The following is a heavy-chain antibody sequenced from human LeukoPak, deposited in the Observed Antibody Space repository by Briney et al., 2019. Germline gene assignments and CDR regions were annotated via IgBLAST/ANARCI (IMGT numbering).Heavy chain of an antibody. J-gene: IGHJ4*02. CDR1: GDSINSYY. D-gene: IGHD3-10*01. V-gene: IGHV4-59*01. Sequence: PSETLSLTCTVSGDSINSYYWSWLRQPPGKGLEWIGYIYYSGSTNYNPSLKSRVTISVDTSKNQFSLKLSSVTAADTAVYYCARGFGELLYFYFDYWGQGTLVTVSS. CDR2: IYYSGST. CDR3: ARGFGELLYFYFDY.